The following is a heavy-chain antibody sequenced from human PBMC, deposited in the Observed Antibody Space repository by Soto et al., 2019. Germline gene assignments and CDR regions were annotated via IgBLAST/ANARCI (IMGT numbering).Heavy chain of an antibody. CDR1: GGGFIYNA. CDR3: AKSRAYHDFDSAFYNEMDV. V-gene: IGHV1-69*01. Sequence: QVQLVQSGAEVRKPGSSVKVSCKGSGGGFIYNAMNWVRLAPGQGLEWMGAIIPVFRTPRYAQKFQGRLTITAADSTADDATSAAYMELSSLTSEDTAVYFCAKSRAYHDFDSAFYNEMDVWGQGTTVIVSS. CDR2: IIPVFRTP. D-gene: IGHD2-21*02. J-gene: IGHJ6*02.